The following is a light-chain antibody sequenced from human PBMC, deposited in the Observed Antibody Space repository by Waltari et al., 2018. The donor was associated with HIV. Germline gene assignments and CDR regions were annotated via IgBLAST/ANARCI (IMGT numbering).Light chain of an antibody. CDR1: SRDVGGYNY. V-gene: IGLV2-14*01. Sequence: QSALTQPASVSGSPGQSITISCPGTSRDVGGYNYVSWYQQHPGKAPKLMIYEVSNRPSGVSNRFSGSKSGNTASLTISGLQAEDEADYYCSSYTSSSTLGVVFGGGTKLTVL. J-gene: IGLJ2*01. CDR3: SSYTSSSTLGVV. CDR2: EVS.